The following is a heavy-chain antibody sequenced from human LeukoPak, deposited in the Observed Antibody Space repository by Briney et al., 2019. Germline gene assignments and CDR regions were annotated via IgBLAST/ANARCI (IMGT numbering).Heavy chain of an antibody. D-gene: IGHD3-10*01. CDR1: GYSISSGYY. CDR2: IYHSGST. V-gene: IGHV4-38-2*02. J-gene: IGHJ6*03. CDR3: AREGWFGDWTQYYYYYYMDV. Sequence: PSETLSLTCTVSGYSISSGYYWGWIRQPPGKGLEWIGSIYHSGSTYYNPSLKSRVTISVDTSKNQFSLKLSSVTAADTAVYYCAREGWFGDWTQYYYYYYMDVWGKGTTVTVSS.